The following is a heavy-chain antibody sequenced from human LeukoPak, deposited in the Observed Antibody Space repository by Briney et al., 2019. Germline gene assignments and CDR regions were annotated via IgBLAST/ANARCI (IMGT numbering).Heavy chain of an antibody. Sequence: PGGSLRLSCAASGFTFSSHGMHWVRQAPGKGLEWVATIRYDGSKKWYAESVRGRFTISRDDSKNTLFLQMNNLRVEDTAVYYCAREDSSGWYTAYWGQGTLVTVSS. CDR2: IRYDGSKK. J-gene: IGHJ4*02. D-gene: IGHD6-19*01. CDR3: AREDSSGWYTAY. V-gene: IGHV3-33*01. CDR1: GFTFSSHG.